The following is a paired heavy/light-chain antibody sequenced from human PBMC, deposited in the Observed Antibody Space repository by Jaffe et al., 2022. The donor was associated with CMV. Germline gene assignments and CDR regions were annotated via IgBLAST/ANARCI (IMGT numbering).Light chain of an antibody. V-gene: IGKV2-30*02. CDR1: QSLVHTDGNAY. CDR3: MQATHWPPT. Sequence: DVVMSQSPLSLPVTLGQPASISCRSSQSLVHTDGNAYLNWFHQRPGQSPRRLIYKVSNRDSGVPDRFSGSGSGTDFTLKISRVEAGDVGVYYCMQATHWPPTFGQGTKVEIK. J-gene: IGKJ1*01. CDR2: KVS.
Heavy chain of an antibody. Sequence: EVHLVQSGAEVKKPGESLKISCKGFEYSFSSYWIGWVRQMPGKGLEWMGIIYPGDSDTRYSPSFQGQVTITADNSNRTAYLQWSSLKASDTAMYFCVRGGGISPHWDYFYMDVWGKGTTVTVSS. D-gene: IGHD3-16*01. J-gene: IGHJ6*03. V-gene: IGHV5-51*01. CDR3: VRGGGISPHWDYFYMDV. CDR1: EYSFSSYW. CDR2: IYPGDSDT.